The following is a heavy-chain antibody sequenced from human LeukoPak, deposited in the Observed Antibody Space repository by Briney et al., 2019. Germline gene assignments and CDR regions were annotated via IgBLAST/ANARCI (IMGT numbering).Heavy chain of an antibody. CDR1: GGSFSGYY. V-gene: IGHV4-34*01. J-gene: IGHJ5*02. D-gene: IGHD3-10*01. Sequence: PSETLSLTCAVYGGSFSGYYWGWIRQPPGKGLEWIGCIYYNGYTYYTSSLKSRVTIFVNTSKNHFSLKLISVTAADTAMYYCARQGGDTMVRGVVRDWFDPWGQGTLVTVSS. CDR3: ARQGGDTMVRGVVRDWFDP. CDR2: IYYNGYT.